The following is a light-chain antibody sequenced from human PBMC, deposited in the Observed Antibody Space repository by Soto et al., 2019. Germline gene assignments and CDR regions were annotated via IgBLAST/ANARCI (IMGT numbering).Light chain of an antibody. Sequence: QSVLTQPASVSGSPGQSMTMSWTGSSSDVGGYHYVSWYQQHPGKAPKLIIYQVSHRPSGVSDRFSGSKSGNTASLTISGLQGEDEATYYCSSFTSTHTYVFGTGTKVTVL. CDR1: SSDVGGYHY. CDR2: QVS. V-gene: IGLV2-14*03. J-gene: IGLJ1*01. CDR3: SSFTSTHTYV.